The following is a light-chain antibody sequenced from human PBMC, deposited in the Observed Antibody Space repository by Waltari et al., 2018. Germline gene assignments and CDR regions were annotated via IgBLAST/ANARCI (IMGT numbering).Light chain of an antibody. CDR2: GAS. Sequence: IAMTQSPATLYASPGEKATLSCRASQSVSSNLAWYQQKPGQAPRLLIYGASTRATGIPARFSGSGSGTEFTLTISSLQSEDFAVYYCQQYNNWPPYTFGQGTKLEIK. J-gene: IGKJ2*01. CDR3: QQYNNWPPYT. CDR1: QSVSSN. V-gene: IGKV3-15*01.